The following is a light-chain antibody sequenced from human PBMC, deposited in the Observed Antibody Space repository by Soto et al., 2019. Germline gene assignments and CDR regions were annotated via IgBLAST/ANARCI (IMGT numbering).Light chain of an antibody. CDR2: GVS. V-gene: IGKV3-20*01. CDR1: QSVTSSY. Sequence: EIVLTQSPGTVSLSPGERATLSCRASQSVTSSYLAWYQQKPGQAPRLLIYGVSSRATGIPDRFSGSGAGTDFTLTISSLQPEDFATYSCQQSYNSPQTFGRGSKVDI. CDR3: QQSYNSPQT. J-gene: IGKJ1*01.